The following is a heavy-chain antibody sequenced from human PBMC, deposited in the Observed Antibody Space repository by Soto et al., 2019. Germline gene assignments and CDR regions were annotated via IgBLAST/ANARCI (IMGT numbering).Heavy chain of an antibody. CDR2: IYYSGSI. V-gene: IGHV4-39*01. Sequence: SETLSLTCSVSGGSISSSSYYWGWIRQPPGKGLEWIGSIYYSGSIYSNPSLKSRVTISVDTSKNQFSLKLSSVTAAETAVYYCARQSSGWYNWFDPWGQGTLVTVSS. J-gene: IGHJ5*02. CDR3: ARQSSGWYNWFDP. D-gene: IGHD6-19*01. CDR1: GGSISSSSYY.